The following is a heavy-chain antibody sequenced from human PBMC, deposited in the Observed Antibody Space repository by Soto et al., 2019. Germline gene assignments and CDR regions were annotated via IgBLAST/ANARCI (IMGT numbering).Heavy chain of an antibody. D-gene: IGHD3-10*01. CDR3: ATSLWFGTQVEL. J-gene: IGHJ5*02. CDR1: GGYFNDNY. V-gene: IGHV4-34*01. Sequence: QVQLQQWCAGLLKPSETLSLSCAVYGGYFNDNYYTWFRQPPGKGLEWIGEISRSGTTKYIPSLKSRASISFDKSKTQVSLKVTSVTAADTAVCYCATSLWFGTQVELWGQGALVTVSS. CDR2: ISRSGTT.